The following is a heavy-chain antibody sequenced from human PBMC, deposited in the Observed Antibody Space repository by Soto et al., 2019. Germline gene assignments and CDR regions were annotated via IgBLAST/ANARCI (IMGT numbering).Heavy chain of an antibody. CDR2: IDPSDSYT. V-gene: IGHV5-10-1*01. J-gene: IGHJ5*02. CDR1: GYSFTIYW. D-gene: IGHD4-17*01. Sequence: PGVSLKISCKGSGYSFTIYWISWVRQMPGKGLEWMGRIDPSDSYTNYSPSFQGHVTISADKSISTAYLQWSSLKASDTAMYYCAISGTTVTSRRKNNWFDPWGQGTLVTVSS. CDR3: AISGTTVTSRRKNNWFDP.